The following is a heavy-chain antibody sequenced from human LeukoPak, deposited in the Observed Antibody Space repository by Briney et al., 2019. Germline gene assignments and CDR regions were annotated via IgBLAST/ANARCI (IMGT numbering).Heavy chain of an antibody. CDR2: INHSGRT. CDR1: GGSFSGYY. V-gene: IGHV4-34*01. Sequence: SSXXLSLTCAVYGGSFSGYYWSWIRQPPGKGVEWIGEINHSGRTNKNPSLKRGVTISVERSKNKFSLKLSSVTAADTAVYYCARGFPFGELVDWFDPWGQGTLVTVSS. D-gene: IGHD3-10*01. CDR3: ARGFPFGELVDWFDP. J-gene: IGHJ5*02.